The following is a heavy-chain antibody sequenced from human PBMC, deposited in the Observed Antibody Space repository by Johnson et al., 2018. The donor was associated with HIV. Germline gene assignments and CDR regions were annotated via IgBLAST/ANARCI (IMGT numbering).Heavy chain of an antibody. Sequence: VQLVESGGGLVQPGGSLKLSCAASGFTFSGSAMHWVRQASGKGLEWVGRIRSKANSYATAYAASVKGRFTISRDDSKNTLYLQMNSLRAEDTAVYYCARGSYNFWSGEREAFDIWGQGTMVTVSS. CDR3: ARGSYNFWSGEREAFDI. J-gene: IGHJ3*02. CDR1: GFTFSGSA. D-gene: IGHD3-3*01. CDR2: IRSKANSYAT. V-gene: IGHV3-73*01.